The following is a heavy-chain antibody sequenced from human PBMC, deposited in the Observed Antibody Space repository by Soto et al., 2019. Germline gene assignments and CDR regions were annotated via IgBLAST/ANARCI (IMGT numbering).Heavy chain of an antibody. CDR3: ARQRTTVVTQAYFDH. Sequence: KTSETLSLSCIFSGESISSSAYYWGWIRQPPGKGLEWIGSIYYSGRTYYNPSFKSRVTISIDTSKNQFSLKLSSVTATDTAVYYCARQRTTVVTQAYFDHWGQGALVTVYS. V-gene: IGHV4-39*01. J-gene: IGHJ4*02. CDR1: GESISSSAYY. CDR2: IYYSGRT. D-gene: IGHD2-21*02.